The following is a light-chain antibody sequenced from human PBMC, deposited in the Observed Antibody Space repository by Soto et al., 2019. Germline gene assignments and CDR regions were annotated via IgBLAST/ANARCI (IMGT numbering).Light chain of an antibody. J-gene: IGKJ2*01. CDR2: DAS. V-gene: IGKV1-5*01. CDR1: QTVSTW. Sequence: DIQMTQSPSTLSASVGDRVTITCRASQTVSTWVAWFQQKPGKAPTLLIYDASTLESGVPPRFSGSGSGTELTLTISSLQPDDFATYYCQQYNTYPVTFGQGTKLEIK. CDR3: QQYNTYPVT.